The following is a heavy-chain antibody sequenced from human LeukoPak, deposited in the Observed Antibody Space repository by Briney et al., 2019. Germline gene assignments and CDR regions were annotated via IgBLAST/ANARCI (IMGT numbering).Heavy chain of an antibody. CDR2: IITNFGTA. CDR1: GYTFTSYA. D-gene: IGHD3-22*01. Sequence: GASVKVSCKASGYTFTSYAISWVRQAPGQGLEWMGRIITNFGTANYAQKFQGRVTITADESTSTAYMELSSLRSEDTAVYYCARSTYYYDSSGFPGYYYYGMDVWGQGTTVTV. J-gene: IGHJ6*02. V-gene: IGHV1-69*13. CDR3: ARSTYYYDSSGFPGYYYYGMDV.